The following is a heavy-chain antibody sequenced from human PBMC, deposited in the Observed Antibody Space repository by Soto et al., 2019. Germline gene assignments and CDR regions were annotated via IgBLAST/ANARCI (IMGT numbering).Heavy chain of an antibody. CDR2: IKSKSDGGTI. CDR1: GFTFTNAW. D-gene: IGHD6-19*01. Sequence: TGGSRRLSWAASGFTFTNAWMTLVRQGPGKGLEWVGRIKSKSDGGTIDYAAPVKGRFTISRDDSKNTLYLQMNSLKTEDTAVYYCSSGPNLRHLAVFDIWGQGTVVTVSS. V-gene: IGHV3-15*01. CDR3: SSGPNLRHLAVFDI. J-gene: IGHJ3*02.